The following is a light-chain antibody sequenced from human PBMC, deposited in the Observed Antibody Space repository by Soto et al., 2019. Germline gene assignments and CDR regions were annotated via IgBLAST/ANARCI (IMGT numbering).Light chain of an antibody. V-gene: IGLV1-47*01. CDR3: ATWDDSLGGPV. CDR1: ISNIGRNY. Sequence: QSVLTQTPSVSGTPGQRVNISCSGSISNIGRNYVYWYHQFPGTAPKLLIYRDNERPSGVPDRFSGSKSGTSASLAISGLRSGDEADYHCATWDDSLGGPVFGGGTKVTVL. J-gene: IGLJ2*01. CDR2: RDN.